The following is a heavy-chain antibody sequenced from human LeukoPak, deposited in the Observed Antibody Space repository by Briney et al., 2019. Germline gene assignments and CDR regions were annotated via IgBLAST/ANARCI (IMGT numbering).Heavy chain of an antibody. J-gene: IGHJ4*02. CDR3: ARGTPGGTYYFDY. V-gene: IGHV3-21*01. CDR2: ISSSSSYI. CDR1: GFTFSSYS. D-gene: IGHD1-1*01. Sequence: PGGSLILSCAASGFTFSSYSMNWVRQAPGKGLEWVSSISSSSSYIYYADSVKGRFTISRDNAKNSLYLQMNSLRAEDTAVYYCARGTPGGTYYFDYWGQGTLVTVSS.